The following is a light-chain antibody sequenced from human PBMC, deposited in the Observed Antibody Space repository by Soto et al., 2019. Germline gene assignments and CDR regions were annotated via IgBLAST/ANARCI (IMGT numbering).Light chain of an antibody. V-gene: IGLV7-46*01. CDR3: LLSYSGARV. CDR1: AGAVTSGHY. J-gene: IGLJ2*01. Sequence: QAVLTQEPSLTVSPGGTVTLTCGSSAGAVTSGHYPYWFQQKPGLAPRSLIYDTSNKQSSTPARFSGSLLGGKAALTLSGAQPEDEAEYYCLLSYSGARVFGGGTKLTVL. CDR2: DTS.